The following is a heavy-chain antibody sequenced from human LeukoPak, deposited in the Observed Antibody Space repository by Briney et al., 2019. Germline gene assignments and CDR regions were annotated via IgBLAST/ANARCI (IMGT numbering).Heavy chain of an antibody. J-gene: IGHJ4*02. D-gene: IGHD3-10*01. CDR1: GGSISSGGYY. V-gene: IGHV4-31*03. Sequence: PSQTLSLTCTVSGGSISSGGYYWSWIRQHPGKGLEWIGYIYYSGSTYYNPSLKSRVTISVDTSKNQFSLKLSSVTAADTAVYYCARGRLEGITMVREHQLRYFDYWGQGTLVTVSS. CDR3: ARGRLEGITMVREHQLRYFDY. CDR2: IYYSGST.